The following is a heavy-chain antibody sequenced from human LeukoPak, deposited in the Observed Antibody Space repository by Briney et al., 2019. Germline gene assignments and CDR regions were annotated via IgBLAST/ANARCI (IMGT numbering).Heavy chain of an antibody. CDR3: ARGYCSSTSCYSDY. CDR2: IWYDGGNK. D-gene: IGHD2-2*01. Sequence: GGSLRLSCAASGFTFSSYCMHWVRQAPGKGVEWVAVIWYDGGNKYYAGSVKGRFTISKDNSKNTLSLQMNRLRAEDTAVYYCARGYCSSTSCYSDYWGQGTLVTVSS. CDR1: GFTFSSYC. V-gene: IGHV3-33*01. J-gene: IGHJ4*02.